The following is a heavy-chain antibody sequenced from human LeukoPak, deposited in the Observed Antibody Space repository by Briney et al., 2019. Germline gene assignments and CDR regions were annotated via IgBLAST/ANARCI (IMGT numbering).Heavy chain of an antibody. D-gene: IGHD3-22*01. CDR2: ISPYNGNT. CDR1: GYTFTSYG. J-gene: IGHJ4*02. Sequence: GASVKVSCKASGYTFTSYGISWVRQAPGQGLEWMGWISPYNGNTNYAQKLQGRVTMTTDTSTSKAYMELRSLRSDDTDVYYCARVVVRSEGNGYYFDYWGQGTLVTVSS. CDR3: ARVVVRSEGNGYYFDY. V-gene: IGHV1-18*01.